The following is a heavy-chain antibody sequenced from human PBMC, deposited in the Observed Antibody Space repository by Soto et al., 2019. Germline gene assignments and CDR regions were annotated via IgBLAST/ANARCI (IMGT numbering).Heavy chain of an antibody. D-gene: IGHD2-2*01. CDR2: INHSGST. Sequence: SETLSLTCAVYGGSFSGYYWSWIRQPPGKGLEWIGEINHSGSTNYNPSLKSRITISVDTSKNQFSLKLSSVTAADTAVYYCASEGVPAPYYYYGMDVWGQGTTVPVS. CDR3: ASEGVPAPYYYYGMDV. CDR1: GGSFSGYY. J-gene: IGHJ6*02. V-gene: IGHV4-34*01.